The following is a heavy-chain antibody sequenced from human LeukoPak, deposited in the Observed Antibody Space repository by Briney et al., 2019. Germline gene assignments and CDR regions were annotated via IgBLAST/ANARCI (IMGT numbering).Heavy chain of an antibody. CDR2: IYYSGST. CDR1: GGSISSYY. J-gene: IGHJ4*02. V-gene: IGHV4-59*08. D-gene: IGHD6-13*01. Sequence: PSETLSLTCTVSGGSISSYYWSWTRQPPGKGLEWIGYIYYSGSTNYNPSLKSRVTISVDTSKNQFSLKLSSVTAADTAVYYCARSRGSSWYNDYWGQGTLVTVSS. CDR3: ARSRGSSWYNDY.